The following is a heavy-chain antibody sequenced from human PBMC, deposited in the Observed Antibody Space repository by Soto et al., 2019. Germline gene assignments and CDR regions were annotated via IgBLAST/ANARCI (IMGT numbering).Heavy chain of an antibody. CDR2: IYSGGST. D-gene: IGHD2-2*01. J-gene: IGHJ2*01. V-gene: IGHV3-66*01. Sequence: EVQLVESGGGLVQPGGSLRLSCAASGFTVSSNYMSWVRQAPGKGLEWVSVIYSGGSTYYADSVKGRFTISRDNSKNTLYLQMNSLRAEDTAVYYCATEVAVVPAANWYFDLWGRGTLVTVSS. CDR3: ATEVAVVPAANWYFDL. CDR1: GFTVSSNY.